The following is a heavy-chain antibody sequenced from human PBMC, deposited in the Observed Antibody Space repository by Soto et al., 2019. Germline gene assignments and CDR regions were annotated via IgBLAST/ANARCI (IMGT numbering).Heavy chain of an antibody. Sequence: QVQLVQSGAEVKKPGASVKVSCKASGYTFTNSYIHWVRQAPGQGLEWMALLNPNGGSTNYAQNFQGRVTVTRDTSTSTVYMELNSLTSEDTAVYYCARNLAAGDYWGQGTLVTVSS. CDR3: ARNLAAGDY. CDR2: LNPNGGST. J-gene: IGHJ4*02. CDR1: GYTFTNSY. D-gene: IGHD6-13*01. V-gene: IGHV1-46*01.